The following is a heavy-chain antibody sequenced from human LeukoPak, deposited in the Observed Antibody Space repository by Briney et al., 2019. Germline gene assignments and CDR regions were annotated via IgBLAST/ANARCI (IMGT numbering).Heavy chain of an antibody. CDR2: ISAYNGNT. CDR1: GYTFTSYG. V-gene: IGHV1-18*01. J-gene: IGHJ6*02. D-gene: IGHD3-22*01. Sequence: ASAKVSCKASGYTFTSYGISWVRQAPGQGLEWMGWISAYNGNTNYAQKLQGRVTMTTDTSTSTAYMELRSLRSDDTAVYYCARDFDSSGYYLSVSPYYYYGMDVWGQGTTVTVSS. CDR3: ARDFDSSGYYLSVSPYYYYGMDV.